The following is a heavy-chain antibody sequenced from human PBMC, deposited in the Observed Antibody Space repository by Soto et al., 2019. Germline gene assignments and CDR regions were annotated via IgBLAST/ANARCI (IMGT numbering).Heavy chain of an antibody. CDR3: ARAIARDGSSWYRGGYDS. CDR2: INPDTGGT. J-gene: IGHJ4*02. D-gene: IGHD6-13*01. V-gene: IGHV1-2*04. Sequence: QVRLLQSGAEVKKSGASVKVSCKASGYTFNAYYIHWMRQAPGQGLEWMGWINPDTGGTDYAQKLEGWVTMTRDTSITTAYMELARLKIDDGAVYYCARAIARDGSSWYRGGYDSWGQGTLVTVS. CDR1: GYTFNAYY.